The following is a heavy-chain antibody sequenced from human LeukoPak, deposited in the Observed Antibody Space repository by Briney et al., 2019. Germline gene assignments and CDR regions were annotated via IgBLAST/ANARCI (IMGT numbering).Heavy chain of an antibody. J-gene: IGHJ6*02. V-gene: IGHV4-34*01. CDR3: ARAPQWLVLGGYYGMDV. CDR2: INHSGST. Sequence: SETLSLTSAVYGGSFSGYYWSWIRQPPGKGLEWIGEINHSGSTNYNPSLKSRVTISVDTSKNQFSLKLSSVTAADTAVYYCARAPQWLVLGGYYGMDVWGQGTTVTVSS. D-gene: IGHD6-19*01. CDR1: GGSFSGYY.